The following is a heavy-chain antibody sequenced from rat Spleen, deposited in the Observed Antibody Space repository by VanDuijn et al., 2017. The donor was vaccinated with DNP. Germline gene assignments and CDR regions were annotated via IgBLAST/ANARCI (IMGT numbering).Heavy chain of an antibody. D-gene: IGHD1-11*01. V-gene: IGHV4-2*01. CDR2: INKDSSKI. Sequence: EVKLVESGGGLVRPGGSLKLSCVASGFNFNDYWMGWVRQAPGKGLEWIGQINKDSSKINYIPSLKEKITISRDNVQNTLYLQMSKVGSEDTAIYYCAKGPNYGGWSDYFDYWGQGVMVTVSS. J-gene: IGHJ2*01. CDR1: GFNFNDYW. CDR3: AKGPNYGGWSDYFDY.